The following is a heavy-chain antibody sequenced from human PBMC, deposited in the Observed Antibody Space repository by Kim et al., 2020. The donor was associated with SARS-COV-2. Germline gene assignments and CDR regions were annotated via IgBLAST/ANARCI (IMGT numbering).Heavy chain of an antibody. J-gene: IGHJ4*02. D-gene: IGHD3-16*01. CDR1: GYTFTSYY. CDR3: ARDQGGYFDY. Sequence: ASVKVSCKASGYTFTSYYMHWVRQAPGEGLEWMGIIDPSGGSTSYAQKFQGRVTMTRDTSTSTVYMELSSLRSEDTAVYYCARDQGGYFDYWGQGTLVTVSS. V-gene: IGHV1-46*01. CDR2: IDPSGGST.